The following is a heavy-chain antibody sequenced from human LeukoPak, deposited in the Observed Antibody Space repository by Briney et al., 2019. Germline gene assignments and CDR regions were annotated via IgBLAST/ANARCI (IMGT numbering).Heavy chain of an antibody. D-gene: IGHD3-10*01. CDR1: GYTFTGYY. Sequence: GASVKVSCKASGYTFTGYYIHWVRQAPGQGLEWMGWANPNSGGTHCAQKFQGRVTMTRDTSISTVYTELSSLRSDDTAIYYCARGPSSGIDYWGQGTLVTVSS. V-gene: IGHV1-2*02. J-gene: IGHJ4*02. CDR2: ANPNSGGT. CDR3: ARGPSSGIDY.